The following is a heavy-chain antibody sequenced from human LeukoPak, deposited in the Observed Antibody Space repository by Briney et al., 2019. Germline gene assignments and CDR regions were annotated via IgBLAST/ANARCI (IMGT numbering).Heavy chain of an antibody. CDR3: ARDQKDYDSSGAGAY. V-gene: IGHV1-58*02. CDR2: IVVGSGNT. D-gene: IGHD3-22*01. Sequence: ASVKVSCKASGFTFTSSTMPWVRQARRQRLECIGCIVVGSGNTNYAQKFQERVTTTRDMSTSTAYTELSSLRAEDTAVYYCARDQKDYDSSGAGAYWGQGTLVIVSS. CDR1: GFTFTSST. J-gene: IGHJ4*02.